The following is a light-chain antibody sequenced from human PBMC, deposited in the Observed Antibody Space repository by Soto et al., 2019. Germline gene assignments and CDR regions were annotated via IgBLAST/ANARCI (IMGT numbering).Light chain of an antibody. CDR3: QQYGSSLPWT. V-gene: IGKV3-20*01. CDR1: QSVSGY. J-gene: IGKJ1*01. CDR2: GAS. Sequence: IVLTQSPATLSLSPGEKATLSCRASQSVSGYLAWYQQKPGQAPRLLIYGASSRATGIPDRFSGSGSGTDFTLTISRLEPEDFAVYYCQQYGSSLPWTFGQGTKVDIK.